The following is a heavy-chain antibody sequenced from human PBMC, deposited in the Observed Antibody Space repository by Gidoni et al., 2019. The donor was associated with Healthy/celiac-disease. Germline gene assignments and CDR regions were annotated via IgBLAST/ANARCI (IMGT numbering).Heavy chain of an antibody. Sequence: QVQLQQWGAGLLKLSETLSLTCAVYGGSFSGYYWSWIRQPPGKGLEWIGEINHSGSTNYNPSLKSRVTISVDTSKNQFSLKLSSVTAADTAVYYCARVRKISGWYTAYYFDYWGQGTLVTVSS. CDR1: GGSFSGYY. CDR2: INHSGST. CDR3: ARVRKISGWYTAYYFDY. V-gene: IGHV4-34*01. D-gene: IGHD6-19*01. J-gene: IGHJ4*02.